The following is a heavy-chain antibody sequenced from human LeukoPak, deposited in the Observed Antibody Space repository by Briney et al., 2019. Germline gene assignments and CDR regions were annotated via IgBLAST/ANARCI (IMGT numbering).Heavy chain of an antibody. D-gene: IGHD3-10*01. CDR3: ARKGALWFGELFHYMDV. CDR2: IIPIFGTA. V-gene: IGHV1-69*01. J-gene: IGHJ6*03. Sequence: SVKVSCKASGGTFSSYAISWVRQAPGQGLEWMGGIIPIFGTANYAQKFQGRVTITADESTSTAYMELSSLRSEDTAVYYCARKGALWFGELFHYMDVWGKGTAVTVSS. CDR1: GGTFSSYA.